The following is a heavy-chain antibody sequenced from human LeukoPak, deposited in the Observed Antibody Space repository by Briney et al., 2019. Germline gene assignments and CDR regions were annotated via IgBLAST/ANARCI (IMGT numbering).Heavy chain of an antibody. CDR2: IWYDGSNK. Sequence: GGSLRLSCAASGFTFSSYWMTWVRQAPGKGLEWVAVIWYDGSNKYYADSVKGRFTISRDNSKNTLYLQMNSLRAEDTAVYYCAKDYGWFRVFDYWGQGTLVTVSS. CDR3: AKDYGWFRVFDY. CDR1: GFTFSSYW. V-gene: IGHV3-30*02. D-gene: IGHD2-8*02. J-gene: IGHJ4*02.